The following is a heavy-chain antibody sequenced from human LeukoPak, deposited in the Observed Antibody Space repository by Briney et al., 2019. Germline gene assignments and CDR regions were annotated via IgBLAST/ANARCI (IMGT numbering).Heavy chain of an antibody. D-gene: IGHD4-23*01. CDR1: GFTFSSYA. V-gene: IGHV3-23*01. Sequence: PGGALRLSCAASGFTFSSYAMSWVRPAPGGGVGWVWAISGSGGSKYAADSVGGGFTISIDTSKKTLYMQMNGLRAQDTAVYYCAQDLGGGLRWAMFDYWGQGTLVTVSS. CDR3: AQDLGGGLRWAMFDY. CDR2: ISGSGGSK. J-gene: IGHJ4*02.